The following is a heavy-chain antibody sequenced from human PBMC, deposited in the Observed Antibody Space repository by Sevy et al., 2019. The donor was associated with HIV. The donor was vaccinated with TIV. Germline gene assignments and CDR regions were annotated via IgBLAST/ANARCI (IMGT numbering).Heavy chain of an antibody. CDR1: GFTFGSYG. D-gene: IGHD3-10*01. J-gene: IGHJ4*02. V-gene: IGHV3-33*05. CDR3: ARVRRSYYFDY. Sequence: GGSLRLSCAASGFTFGSYGMHWVRRAPGKGLEWVAFVSYDRSEKEYADSVKGRFTISRDKSKNTVDLQMNSLRVEDTALCYCARVRRSYYFDYWGQGTLVTVSS. CDR2: VSYDRSEK.